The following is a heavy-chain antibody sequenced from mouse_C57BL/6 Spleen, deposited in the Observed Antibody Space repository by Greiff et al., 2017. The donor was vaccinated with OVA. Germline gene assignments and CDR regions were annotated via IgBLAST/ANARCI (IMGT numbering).Heavy chain of an antibody. CDR3: VVGGYYGSSYGFAY. V-gene: IGHV10-1*01. Sequence: EVKLVESGGGLVQPKGSLKLSCAASGFSFNTYAMNWVRQAPGKGLEWVARIRSKSNNYATYYADSVKDRFTISRDDSESMLYLQMNNLKTEDTAMYYCVVGGYYGSSYGFAYWGQGTLVTVSA. J-gene: IGHJ3*01. D-gene: IGHD1-1*01. CDR1: GFSFNTYA. CDR2: IRSKSNNYAT.